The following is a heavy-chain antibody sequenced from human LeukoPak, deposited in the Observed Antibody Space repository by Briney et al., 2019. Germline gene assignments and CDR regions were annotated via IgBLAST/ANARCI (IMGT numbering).Heavy chain of an antibody. CDR3: ASSGSMVQGVNIPLDAFDI. CDR1: GGSISSYY. V-gene: IGHV4-4*07. J-gene: IGHJ3*02. Sequence: SETLSLTCTVSGGSISSYYWSWIRQPAGKGLEWIGRIYTSGSTNYNPSLKRRVTMSVDTSKNQFSLKLSSVTAADTAVYYCASSGSMVQGVNIPLDAFDIWGQGTMVTVSS. D-gene: IGHD3-10*01. CDR2: IYTSGST.